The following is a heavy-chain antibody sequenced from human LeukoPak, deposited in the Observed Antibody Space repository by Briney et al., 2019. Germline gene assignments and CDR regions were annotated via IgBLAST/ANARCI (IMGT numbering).Heavy chain of an antibody. CDR2: IRSKAYGGTT. J-gene: IGHJ4*02. CDR1: GFTFCDYA. D-gene: IGHD3-22*01. CDR3: TRGRYYDSSGYYYVEY. Sequence: GGSLRLSCTASGFTFCDYAMSWVRQAPGKGLEWVGFIRSKAYGGTTEYAASVKGRFTISRDDSKSIAYLQMNSLKTEDTAVYYCTRGRYYDSSGYYYVEYWGQGTLVTVSS. V-gene: IGHV3-49*04.